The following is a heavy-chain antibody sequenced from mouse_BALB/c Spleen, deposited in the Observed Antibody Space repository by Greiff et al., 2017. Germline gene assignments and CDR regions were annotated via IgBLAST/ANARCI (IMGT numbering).Heavy chain of an antibody. Sequence: QVQLQQSGAELMKPGASVKISCKATGYTFSSYWIEWVKQRPGHGLEWIGEILPGSGSTNYNEKFKGKATFTADTSSNTAYMQLSSLTSEDSAVYYCARGGYDDAMDYWGQGTSVTVSS. CDR2: ILPGSGST. CDR1: GYTFSSYW. V-gene: IGHV1-9*01. J-gene: IGHJ4*01. CDR3: ARGGYDDAMDY. D-gene: IGHD2-2*01.